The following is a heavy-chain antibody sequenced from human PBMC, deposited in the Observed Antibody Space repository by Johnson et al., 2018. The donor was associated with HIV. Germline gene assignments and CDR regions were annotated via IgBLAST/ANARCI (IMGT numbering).Heavy chain of an antibody. CDR1: GFTVSSNY. J-gene: IGHJ3*02. Sequence: VQLVESGGGLVQPGGSLRLSCAASGFTVSSNYMSWVRQAPGKGLELVSIIYSGGGTYYADSVTGRFTISRDNSKNTLYLQMNSLRAEDTAVYFCAKIGLDAFDIWGQGTMVTVSS. V-gene: IGHV3-66*01. D-gene: IGHD2/OR15-2a*01. CDR3: AKIGLDAFDI. CDR2: IYSGGGT.